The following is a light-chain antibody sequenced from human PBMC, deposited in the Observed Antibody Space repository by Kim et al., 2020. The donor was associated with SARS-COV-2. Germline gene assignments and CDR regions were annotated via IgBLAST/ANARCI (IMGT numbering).Light chain of an antibody. CDR3: QVWDSSSDPFV. J-gene: IGLJ1*01. V-gene: IGLV3-21*04. CDR1: NIGSKS. CDR2: YDS. Sequence: APGKTARITCGGNNIGSKSVHWYQQKAGQAPVLVIYYDSDRPSGIPERFSGSNSGNTATLTISRVEAGDEADYYCQVWDSSSDPFVFGTGTKVTVL.